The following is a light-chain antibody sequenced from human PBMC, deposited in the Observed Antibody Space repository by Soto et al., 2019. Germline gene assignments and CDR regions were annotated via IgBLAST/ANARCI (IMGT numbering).Light chain of an antibody. CDR1: SSDVGGFNY. CDR3: RSYTTSNTGV. Sequence: QSALTQPASVSGSPGQSITISCTGTSSDVGGFNYVSWYQQHPGKAPKFMIYEVTIRPSGVSSRFSGSKSGNTASLTISGLQAEDEADYYCRSYTTSNTGVFGGGTKLTVL. V-gene: IGLV2-14*01. J-gene: IGLJ3*02. CDR2: EVT.